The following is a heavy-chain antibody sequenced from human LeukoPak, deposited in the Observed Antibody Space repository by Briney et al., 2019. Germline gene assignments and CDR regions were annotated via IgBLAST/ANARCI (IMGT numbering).Heavy chain of an antibody. CDR2: INAGNGNT. CDR1: GYTFTSYA. D-gene: IGHD6-13*01. CDR3: ARVRSSSWYGEFDF. J-gene: IGHJ4*02. V-gene: IGHV1-3*01. Sequence: GASVKVSCTASGYTFTSYAIHWVRQAPGQRLEWMGWINAGNGNTKYSQKFQGRVTITRDTSASTAYMELSSLRSEDTAVYYCARVRSSSWYGEFDFWGQGTLVTVSS.